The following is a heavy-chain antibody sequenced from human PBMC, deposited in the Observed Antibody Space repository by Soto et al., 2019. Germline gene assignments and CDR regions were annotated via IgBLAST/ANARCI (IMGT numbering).Heavy chain of an antibody. CDR1: GGSISSHY. Sequence: QVQLQESGPGLVKPSETLSLTCTVSGGSISSHYWSWIRQPPGKGLEWIGYIYYSGSTDYNPSLKSRVTTSVDTSNTHLSLRLTSVTAADTPVYYCARPRGTTPAVWYFELWGRGTLVTVSS. CDR3: ARPRGTTPAVWYFEL. V-gene: IGHV4-59*08. D-gene: IGHD1-26*01. CDR2: IYYSGST. J-gene: IGHJ2*01.